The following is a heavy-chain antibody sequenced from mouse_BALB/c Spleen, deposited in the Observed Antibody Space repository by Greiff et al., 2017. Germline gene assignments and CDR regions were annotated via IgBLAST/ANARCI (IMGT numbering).Heavy chain of an antibody. Sequence: EVHLVESGGGLVQPGGSRKLSCAASGFTFSDYGMAWVRQAPGKGPEWVAFISNLAYSIYYADTVTGRFTISRENAKNTLYLEMSSLRSEDTAMYYCARDVLRGRGYFDYWGQGTTLTVSS. CDR1: GFTFSDYG. D-gene: IGHD1-1*01. J-gene: IGHJ2*01. CDR3: ARDVLRGRGYFDY. CDR2: ISNLAYSI. V-gene: IGHV5-15*02.